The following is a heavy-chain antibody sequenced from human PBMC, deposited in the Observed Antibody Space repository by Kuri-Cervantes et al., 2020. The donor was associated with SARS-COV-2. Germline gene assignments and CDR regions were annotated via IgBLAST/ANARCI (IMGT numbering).Heavy chain of an antibody. CDR1: GFTFSDYY. J-gene: IGHJ2*01. V-gene: IGHV3-11*03. CDR3: ASRGNSRNWYFDL. D-gene: IGHD2/OR15-2a*01. CDR2: ISGSSSYT. Sequence: GESLKISCAASGFTFSDYYMSWIRQAPGKGLEWVSYISGSSSYTNYADSVKGRFTISRDNAKNSLYLQMNSLRAEDTAVYYCASRGNSRNWYFDLWGRGTLVTVSS.